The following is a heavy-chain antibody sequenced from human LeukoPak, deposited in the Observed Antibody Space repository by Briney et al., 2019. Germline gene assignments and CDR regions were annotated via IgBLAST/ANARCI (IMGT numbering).Heavy chain of an antibody. CDR2: INSDETIS. CDR1: GFTFSSYW. V-gene: IGHV3-74*01. CDR3: LYGGYFQH. D-gene: IGHD3-16*01. J-gene: IGHJ1*01. Sequence: QAGGSLRLSCAASGFTFSSYWMHWVRQVPNQGLMWVSRINSDETISEYVDSVNGRFTIPRDNAKNTLYLQMNSLRAEDTAVYFCLYGGYFQHWGQGTLVTVSS.